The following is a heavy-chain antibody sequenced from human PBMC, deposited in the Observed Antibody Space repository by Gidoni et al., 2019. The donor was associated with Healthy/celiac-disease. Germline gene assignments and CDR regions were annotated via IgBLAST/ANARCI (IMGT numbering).Heavy chain of an antibody. Sequence: QVQLVESGGGGVQPGGSLRLSCAASGFTFSSYGMHWVRPAPGKGLEWVAFIRYDGSNKYYADSVKGRFTISRDNSKNTLYLQMNSLRAEDTAVYYCAKDRYYDSSGFDYWGQGTLVTVSS. CDR2: IRYDGSNK. CDR1: GFTFSSYG. CDR3: AKDRYYDSSGFDY. D-gene: IGHD3-22*01. J-gene: IGHJ4*02. V-gene: IGHV3-30*02.